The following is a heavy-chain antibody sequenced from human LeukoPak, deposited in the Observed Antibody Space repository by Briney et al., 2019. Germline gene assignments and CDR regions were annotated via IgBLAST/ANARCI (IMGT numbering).Heavy chain of an antibody. D-gene: IGHD3-9*01. CDR1: GYTFTSYG. CDR2: ISAYNGNT. J-gene: IGHJ6*03. Sequence: ASVKVSCKASGYTFTSYGISWVRQAPGQGLEWMGWISAYNGNTNYAQKPQGRVTMTTDTSTSTAYMELRSLRSDDTAVYYCARACPYYDILTGYYTPLYYYYMDVWGKGTTVTVSS. V-gene: IGHV1-18*01. CDR3: ARACPYYDILTGYYTPLYYYYMDV.